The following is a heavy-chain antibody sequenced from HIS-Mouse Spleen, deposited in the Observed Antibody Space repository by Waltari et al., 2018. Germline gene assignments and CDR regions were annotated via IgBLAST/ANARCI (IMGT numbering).Heavy chain of an antibody. CDR1: GFTFSSYA. J-gene: IGHJ6*02. CDR3: AREYSSSWYYYYGMDV. Sequence: QVQLVESGGGVVQPGRSLRLSCAASGFTFSSYAMHWVRQAPGKGLAGVEVISNDGRNNNNADSVKGRFTTSRDNSKNTLYLQMNSLRAEDTAVYYCAREYSSSWYYYYGMDVWGQGTTVTVSS. V-gene: IGHV3-30*04. D-gene: IGHD6-13*01. CDR2: ISNDGRNN.